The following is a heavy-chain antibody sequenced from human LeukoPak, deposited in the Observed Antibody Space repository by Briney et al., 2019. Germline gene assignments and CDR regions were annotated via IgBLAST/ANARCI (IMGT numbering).Heavy chain of an antibody. J-gene: IGHJ4*02. Sequence: GESLKISCKCSGFSFANYWIGWVRQKPGKGLEWMGIIYAGDSDTRYSPSFQGQVTISADKSINTAYLQWSSLKASDTAMYYCARHAPVGLTIGGIIDSWGQGTLVTVST. CDR2: IYAGDSDT. V-gene: IGHV5-51*01. CDR1: GFSFANYW. CDR3: ARHAPVGLTIGGIIDS. D-gene: IGHD3-16*01.